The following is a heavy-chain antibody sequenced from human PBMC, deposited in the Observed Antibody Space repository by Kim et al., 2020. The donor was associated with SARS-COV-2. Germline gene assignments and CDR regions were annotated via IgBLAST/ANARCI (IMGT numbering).Heavy chain of an antibody. D-gene: IGHD6-19*01. J-gene: IGHJ6*02. Sequence: GGSLRLSCAASGFTFSSYSMNWVRQAPGKGLEWVSSISSSSSYIYYADSVKGRFTISRDNAKNSLYLQMNSLRAEDTAVYYCARDFPRWNIAVAGTGSYYYDYDMDDGGQGTTVTVSS. CDR2: ISSSSSYI. CDR3: ARDFPRWNIAVAGTGSYYYDYDMDD. CDR1: GFTFSSYS. V-gene: IGHV3-21*01.